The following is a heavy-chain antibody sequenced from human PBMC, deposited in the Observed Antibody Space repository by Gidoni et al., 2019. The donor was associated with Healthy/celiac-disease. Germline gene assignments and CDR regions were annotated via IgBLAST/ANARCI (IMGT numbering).Heavy chain of an antibody. Sequence: EVQLVESGGGLVQPGGSLRLSCAASGLTFSSYWMHCVRQAPGKGLVWVSRINSDGSSTSYADSVKGRFTISRDNAKNTLYLQMNSLRAEDTAVYYCARYCSSTSCYYYYGMDVWGQGTTVTVSS. CDR2: INSDGSST. CDR3: ARYCSSTSCYYYYGMDV. CDR1: GLTFSSYW. V-gene: IGHV3-74*01. D-gene: IGHD2-2*01. J-gene: IGHJ6*02.